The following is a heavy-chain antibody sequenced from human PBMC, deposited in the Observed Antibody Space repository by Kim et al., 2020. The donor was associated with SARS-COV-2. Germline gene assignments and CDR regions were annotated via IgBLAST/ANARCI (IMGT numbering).Heavy chain of an antibody. CDR1: GFTFSSYG. Sequence: GGSLRLSCAASGFTFSSYGMHWVRQAPGKGLEWVAVIWYDGNNKYYADSVKGRFTISRDNSKNTLYLQVNSLRAEDTAVYYCASFDSDSSGYPFDYWGQGTLVTVSS. J-gene: IGHJ4*02. D-gene: IGHD3-22*01. V-gene: IGHV3-33*01. CDR3: ASFDSDSSGYPFDY. CDR2: IWYDGNNK.